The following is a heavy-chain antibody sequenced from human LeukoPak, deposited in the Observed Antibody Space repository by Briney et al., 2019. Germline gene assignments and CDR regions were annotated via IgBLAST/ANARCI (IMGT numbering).Heavy chain of an antibody. CDR3: AKSDSSGWYGEYFQH. J-gene: IGHJ1*01. CDR2: IRYDGTNK. CDR1: GFSFSSYG. D-gene: IGHD6-19*01. Sequence: PGGSLRLSCAASGFSFSSYGLHWVRQAPGKGLAWVAFIRYDGTNKYSADSVKGRFTISRDNSKSTLYLQMNSLRPEDTAVYYCAKSDSSGWYGEYFQHWGQGTLVTVSS. V-gene: IGHV3-30*02.